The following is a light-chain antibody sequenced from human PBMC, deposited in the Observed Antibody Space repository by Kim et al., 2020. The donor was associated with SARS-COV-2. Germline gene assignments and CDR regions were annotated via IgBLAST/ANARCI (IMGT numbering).Light chain of an antibody. CDR1: NIESKV. Sequence: APGMTATVTCRGHNIESKVVHWYQQKPGRAPVLVIYYNIQRPSGIPERFSGSISGNTATLTITGVEAGDEGDYYCQVWDSSTDQWVFGAGTKLAVL. J-gene: IGLJ3*02. CDR3: QVWDSSTDQWV. V-gene: IGLV3-21*01. CDR2: YNI.